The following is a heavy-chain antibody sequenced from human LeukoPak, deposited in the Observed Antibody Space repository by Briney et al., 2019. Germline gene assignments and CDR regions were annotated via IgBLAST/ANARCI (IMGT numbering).Heavy chain of an antibody. CDR2: INGYNGDT. V-gene: IGHV1-18*01. CDR3: AREFCSGTSHLEY. Sequence: ASVKVSCKTSGFTFVNYGFSWARQAPGQGLEWMGWINGYNGDTKYAQKVQGRVTMTADTSTSTVYMEMRSLRCDDTAVYYCAREFCSGTSHLEYWGQGTLVTVSS. D-gene: IGHD2-15*01. J-gene: IGHJ4*02. CDR1: GFTFVNYG.